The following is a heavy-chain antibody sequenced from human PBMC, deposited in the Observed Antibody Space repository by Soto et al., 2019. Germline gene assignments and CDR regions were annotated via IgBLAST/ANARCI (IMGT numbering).Heavy chain of an antibody. J-gene: IGHJ6*02. V-gene: IGHV4-30-2*01. CDR2: IYHSGST. CDR1: GGSISSGGYS. D-gene: IGHD3-9*01. Sequence: SETLSLTCTVSGGSISSGGYSWSWIRQPPGKGLEWIGYIYHSGSTYYNPSLKSRVTISVDRSKNQFSLKLSSVTAADTAVYYCARAAIQQNYDILTGYYKMPRRDYYGMDVWGQGTTVTVSS. CDR3: ARAAIQQNYDILTGYYKMPRRDYYGMDV.